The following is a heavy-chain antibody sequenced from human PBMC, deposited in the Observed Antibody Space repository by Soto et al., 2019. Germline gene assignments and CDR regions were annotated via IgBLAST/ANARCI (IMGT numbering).Heavy chain of an antibody. CDR1: GYSFTSYW. CDR2: IYPGDSDT. J-gene: IGHJ6*02. Sequence: GESLKISCKGSGYSFTSYWIGWVRQMPGKGLEWMGIIYPGDSDTRYSPSFQGQVTISADKSISTAYLQWSSLKASATAMYYCARHHDSSGRWDYYYGMDVWGQGTTVTVSS. CDR3: ARHHDSSGRWDYYYGMDV. V-gene: IGHV5-51*01. D-gene: IGHD3-22*01.